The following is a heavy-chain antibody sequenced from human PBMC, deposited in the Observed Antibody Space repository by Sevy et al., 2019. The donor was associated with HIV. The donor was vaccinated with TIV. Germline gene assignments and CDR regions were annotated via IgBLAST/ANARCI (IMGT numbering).Heavy chain of an antibody. J-gene: IGHJ6*03. CDR3: ARHYSSSWYYYYMDV. CDR2: IYPGDSDT. CDR1: GYSFTSNW. Sequence: GGSLRLSCKGSGYSFTSNWIGWVRHTPGKGLEWMGIIYPGDSDTRYSPSFQGQVTISADKSISTAYLQWSSLKASDTAMYYCARHYSSSWYYYYMDVWGKGTTVTVSS. V-gene: IGHV5-51*01. D-gene: IGHD6-13*01.